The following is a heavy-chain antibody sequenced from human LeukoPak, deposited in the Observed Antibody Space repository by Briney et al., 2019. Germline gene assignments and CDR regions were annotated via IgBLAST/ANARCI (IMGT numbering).Heavy chain of an antibody. CDR1: GGSIGSYY. D-gene: IGHD1-26*01. J-gene: IGHJ1*01. V-gene: IGHV4-59*01. CDR2: IYYSGST. Sequence: SETLSLTCTVSGGSIGSYYWSWIRQPPGKGLEWIGYIYYSGSTNYNPSLKSRVTISVDTSKNQFSLKLSSVTAADTAVYYCARSGSYSEYFQHWGQGTLVTVSS. CDR3: ARSGSYSEYFQH.